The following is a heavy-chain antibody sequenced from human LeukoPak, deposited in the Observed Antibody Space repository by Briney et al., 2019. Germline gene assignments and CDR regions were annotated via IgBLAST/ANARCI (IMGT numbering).Heavy chain of an antibody. V-gene: IGHV4-61*02. CDR3: ARDDYGDYAGWFDP. J-gene: IGHJ5*02. CDR2: IYTSGST. Sequence: SEALSPTCTVSGGSISSGSYYWSWIRQPAGKGLEWIGRIYTSGSTNYNPSLKSRVTISVDTSKNQFSLKLSSVTAADTAVYYCARDDYGDYAGWFDPWGQGTLVTVSS. D-gene: IGHD4-17*01. CDR1: GGSISSGSYY.